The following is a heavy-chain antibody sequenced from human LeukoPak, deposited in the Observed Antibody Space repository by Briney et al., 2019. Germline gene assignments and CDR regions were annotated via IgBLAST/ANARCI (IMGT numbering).Heavy chain of an antibody. CDR2: LSGSGGTT. J-gene: IGHJ4*02. D-gene: IGHD3-22*01. CDR3: AKALRQRITMIVVVTTKTYYFDY. CDR1: GFTFTSYA. Sequence: GGSLRLSCAASGFTFTSYAMSWVRQAPGKGLEWVSSLSGSGGTTYYADSVKGRFSISRDNPKNTVYLQMNSLRAEDTAVYYCAKALRQRITMIVVVTTKTYYFDYWGQGTLVTVSS. V-gene: IGHV3-23*01.